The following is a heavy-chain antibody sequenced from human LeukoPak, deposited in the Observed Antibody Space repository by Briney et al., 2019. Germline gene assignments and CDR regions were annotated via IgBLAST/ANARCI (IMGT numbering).Heavy chain of an antibody. CDR2: INQSGSA. CDR3: ARGPGRWLQYSPFDY. CDR1: GGSFSGYY. Sequence: SETLSLTCAVYGGSFSGYYESWIRQPRGKGREGSGEINQSGSANYNPSLKSRVTISVDTSKNQFSLKPSSVTAADTAVYYCARGPGRWLQYSPFDYWGQGTLVTVSS. V-gene: IGHV4-34*01. D-gene: IGHD5-24*01. J-gene: IGHJ4*02.